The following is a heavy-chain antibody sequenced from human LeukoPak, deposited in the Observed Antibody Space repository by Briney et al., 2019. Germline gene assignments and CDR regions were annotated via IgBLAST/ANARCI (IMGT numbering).Heavy chain of an antibody. CDR1: GFTFYDYA. CDR3: AKDKIAAAGLD. D-gene: IGHD6-13*01. Sequence: SLRLSCTASGFTFYDYAMHWVRHAPGKGLEWVSGISWNSGSIGYADSVKGRFTISRDNAKNSLYLQMNSLRAEDTALYYCAKDKIAAAGLDWGQGTLVTVSS. J-gene: IGHJ4*02. CDR2: ISWNSGSI. V-gene: IGHV3-9*01.